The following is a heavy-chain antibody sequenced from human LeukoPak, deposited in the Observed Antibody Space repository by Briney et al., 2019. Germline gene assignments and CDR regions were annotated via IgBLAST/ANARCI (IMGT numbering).Heavy chain of an antibody. J-gene: IGHJ4*02. CDR2: INPGGVSR. CDR3: AKDRAGTPWAD. Sequence: PGGSLRLSCAASGFTFTTYSMTWVRQGPGKGLEWVSSINPGGVSRYYADSVRGRFTISRDNSENTVSLQMNSLRTDDTAMYYCAKDRAGTPWADWGQGTLVTVSS. D-gene: IGHD1-1*01. CDR1: GFTFTTYS. V-gene: IGHV3-23*01.